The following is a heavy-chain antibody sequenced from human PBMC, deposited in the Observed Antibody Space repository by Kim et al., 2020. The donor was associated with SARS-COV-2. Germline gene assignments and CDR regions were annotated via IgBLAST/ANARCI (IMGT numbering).Heavy chain of an antibody. Sequence: GGSLRLSCAASGFTFSRYAMAWVRQAPGKGLEWVSSISGSGASTYYADSVKGQVTISRDNSKNTLDLQMNSLRVEDTAKYYCAKDRNGGGSLRGDAFDVWGEGTKVTVSS. CDR1: GFTFSRYA. V-gene: IGHV3-23*01. J-gene: IGHJ3*01. CDR2: ISGSGAST. CDR3: AKDRNGGGSLRGDAFDV. D-gene: IGHD2-15*01.